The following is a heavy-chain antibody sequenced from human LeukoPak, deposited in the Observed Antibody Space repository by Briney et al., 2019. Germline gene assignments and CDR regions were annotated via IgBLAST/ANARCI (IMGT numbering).Heavy chain of an antibody. CDR1: GFNFSSYA. V-gene: IGHV3-23*01. D-gene: IGHD6-6*01. J-gene: IGHJ4*02. Sequence: GGSLRLSCAASGFNFSSYAMTWVRQAPGKGLECVSGISGSGDTTYYADSVKGRFTISRDNAKNSLFLQMNGLRAEDTAVYYCARRGGSSSRRSPIDYWGQGTLVTVSS. CDR2: ISGSGDTT. CDR3: ARRGGSSSRRSPIDY.